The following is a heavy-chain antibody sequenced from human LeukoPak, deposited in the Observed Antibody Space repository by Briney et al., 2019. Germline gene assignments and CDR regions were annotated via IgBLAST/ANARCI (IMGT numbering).Heavy chain of an antibody. J-gene: IGHJ4*02. Sequence: SETLSLTCTVSGGSISSFYWSWIRRPPGKGLEWIGYIYYSGSTNYNPSLKSRVTISVDTSKNQFSLKLSSMTAADTAVYYCASSGYSLELRWGQGTLVTVSS. D-gene: IGHD5-18*01. CDR3: ASSGYSLELR. V-gene: IGHV4-59*01. CDR2: IYYSGST. CDR1: GGSISSFY.